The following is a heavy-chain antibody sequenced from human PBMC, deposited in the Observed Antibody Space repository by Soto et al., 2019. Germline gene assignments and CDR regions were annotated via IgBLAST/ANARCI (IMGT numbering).Heavy chain of an antibody. V-gene: IGHV5-51*01. CDR3: ARRTAVPGTPFDY. CDR2: IYPGDSDT. J-gene: IGHJ4*02. D-gene: IGHD6-19*01. CDR1: GYSFTTCW. Sequence: PGESLKISCKGSGYSFTTCWIGWVRQMPGKGLEWMGIIYPGDSDTRYSPSFQGQVTISADKSISTAYLQWSSLKASDTAMYYCARRTAVPGTPFDYWGQGTLVTVSS.